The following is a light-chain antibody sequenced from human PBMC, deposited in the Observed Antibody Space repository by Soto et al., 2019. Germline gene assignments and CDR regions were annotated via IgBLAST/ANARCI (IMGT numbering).Light chain of an antibody. V-gene: IGKV1-39*01. J-gene: IGKJ2*01. CDR1: QSIGSY. CDR3: QQSYTAPH. Sequence: DIQMTQSPSSLSASVGDRVTITCRASQSIGSYLNWYQQKPGKAPKLLIHSATILQGGVPSRFSGSESGTDFTLTITNLQPGEFATCFCQQSYTAPHFGQGTKLVI. CDR2: SAT.